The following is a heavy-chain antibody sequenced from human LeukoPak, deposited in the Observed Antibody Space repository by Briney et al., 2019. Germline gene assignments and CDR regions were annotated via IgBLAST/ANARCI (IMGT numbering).Heavy chain of an antibody. J-gene: IGHJ4*02. CDR2: ISWNSGSI. CDR3: AKGSCSSTSCYTDDY. D-gene: IGHD2-2*02. Sequence: GGSLRLSCAASGFTFDDYAMHWVRQAPGKGLEWVSGISWNSGSIGYADSVKGRFTISRDNAKNSLYLQMNSLRAEDMALYYCAKGSCSSTSCYTDDYWGQGTLVTVSS. V-gene: IGHV3-9*03. CDR1: GFTFDDYA.